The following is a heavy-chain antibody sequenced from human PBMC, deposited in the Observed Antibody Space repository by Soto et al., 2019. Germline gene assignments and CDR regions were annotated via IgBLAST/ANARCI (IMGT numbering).Heavy chain of an antibody. V-gene: IGHV1-69*13. CDR1: GGTFSSYA. J-gene: IGHJ5*02. Sequence: SVKVSCKASGGTFSSYAISWVRQAPGQGLEWMGGIIPIFGTANYAQKFQGRVTITADESTSTAYMELSSLRSEDTAVYYCARDAGYCISTSCYVGFDPWGQGTLVTVSS. D-gene: IGHD2-2*01. CDR2: IIPIFGTA. CDR3: ARDAGYCISTSCYVGFDP.